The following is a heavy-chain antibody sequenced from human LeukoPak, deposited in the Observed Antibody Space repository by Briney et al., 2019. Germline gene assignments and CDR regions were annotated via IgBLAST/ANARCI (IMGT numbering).Heavy chain of an antibody. CDR2: IYYSGST. J-gene: IGHJ4*02. Sequence: SETLSLTCTVSGGSISSGDYYWSWIRQPPGKGLEWIGYIYYSGSTYYNPSLKSRVTISVDTSKNQFSLKLSSVTAADTAVYYCARRLGSRYYFDYWGQGTLVTVSS. D-gene: IGHD2-15*01. V-gene: IGHV4-30-4*08. CDR1: GGSISSGDYY. CDR3: ARRLGSRYYFDY.